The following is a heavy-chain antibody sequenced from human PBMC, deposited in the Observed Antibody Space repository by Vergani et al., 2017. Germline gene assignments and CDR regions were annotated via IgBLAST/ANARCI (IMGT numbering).Heavy chain of an antibody. CDR2: TWYDGKNK. Sequence: VQLLESGGGLVQPGGSRRLSCAGAGFTFDTYTMAYVRQAPGKGLEWVAVTWYDGKNKQYADSVKGRFTISRDNSKSTMYLQMNSLRDEDTGVYYCARDLRLLYNRFGPWGQGTLVTVS. CDR1: GFTFDTYT. V-gene: IGHV3-33*08. D-gene: IGHD1-14*01. J-gene: IGHJ5*02. CDR3: ARDLRLLYNRFGP.